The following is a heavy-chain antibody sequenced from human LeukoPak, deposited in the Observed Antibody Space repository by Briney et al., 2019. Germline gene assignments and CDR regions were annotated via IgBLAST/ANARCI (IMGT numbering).Heavy chain of an antibody. J-gene: IGHJ4*02. CDR2: ITSGSSYI. D-gene: IGHD1-26*01. CDR1: GFTFSSYN. Sequence: GGSLRLSCAASGFTFSSYNMNWVRQAPGQGLEWVSSITSGSSYIYYADSVKGRFTISRDNAKSSLYLQMNSLRGEDTAVYYCARRGVMGAVDYWGQGTLVTVSS. V-gene: IGHV3-21*01. CDR3: ARRGVMGAVDY.